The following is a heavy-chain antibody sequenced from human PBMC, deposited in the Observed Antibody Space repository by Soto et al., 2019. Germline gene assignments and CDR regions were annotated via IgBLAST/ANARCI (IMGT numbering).Heavy chain of an antibody. J-gene: IGHJ5*01. Sequence: ALVIGSFTPSWSTFTGDGMSLVRMAPGQGLEWMGWISAHTGSSEYAQRFQGRVTMTTDRSTSTAYMELRSLRSDDTAVYYWARSFFYRGSRNRGFPFGLGNPGDPLTRYTHSW. CDR3: ARSFFYRGSRNRGFPFGLGNPGDPLTRYTHS. CDR2: ISAHTGSS. CDR1: WSTFTGDG. D-gene: IGHD1-1*01. V-gene: IGHV1-18*01.